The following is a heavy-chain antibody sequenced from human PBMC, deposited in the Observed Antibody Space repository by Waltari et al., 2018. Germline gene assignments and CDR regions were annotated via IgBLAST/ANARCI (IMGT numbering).Heavy chain of an antibody. CDR1: GGSFSGYY. D-gene: IGHD3-3*01. V-gene: IGHV4-34*01. Sequence: QVQLQQWGAGLLKPSETLSLTCAVYGGSFSGYYWSWIRQPPGKGLEWIGEINHSGSTNYNPSLKSRVTISVDTSKNQFSLKLSSVTAADTAVYYCARGRPRYDFWSGYKGPMDVWGKGTTVTISS. J-gene: IGHJ6*03. CDR3: ARGRPRYDFWSGYKGPMDV. CDR2: INHSGST.